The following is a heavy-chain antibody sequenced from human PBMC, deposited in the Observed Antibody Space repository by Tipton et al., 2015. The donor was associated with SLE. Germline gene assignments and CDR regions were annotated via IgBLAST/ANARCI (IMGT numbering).Heavy chain of an antibody. CDR3: ATSGYDFLSWFDP. D-gene: IGHD5-12*01. V-gene: IGHV4-59*11. CDR2: VHSSGST. Sequence: LRLSCTVSGGSISSHYWSWIRQPPGKRLEWIGHVHSSGSTFYNPSLKSRVSISMDTSKNQVSLRMTSVTAADTAVYYCATSGYDFLSWFDPWGQETPVTVSS. J-gene: IGHJ5*02. CDR1: GGSISSHY.